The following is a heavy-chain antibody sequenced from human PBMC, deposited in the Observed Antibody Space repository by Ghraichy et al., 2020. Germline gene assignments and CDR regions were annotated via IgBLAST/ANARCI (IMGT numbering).Heavy chain of an antibody. CDR2: IYYSGST. J-gene: IGHJ6*02. CDR1: GGSISSYY. D-gene: IGHD3-22*01. Sequence: SQTLSLTCTVSGGSISSYYWSWIRQPPGKGLEWIGYIYYSGSTNYNPSLKSRVTILVDTSKNQFSLKLSSVTAADTAVYYCARVGQTSYDSSGYWYYYYYGMDVWGQGTTVTVSS. V-gene: IGHV4-59*01. CDR3: ARVGQTSYDSSGYWYYYYYGMDV.